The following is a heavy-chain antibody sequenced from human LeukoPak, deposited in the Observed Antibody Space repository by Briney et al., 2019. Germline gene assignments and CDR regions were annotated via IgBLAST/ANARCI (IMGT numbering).Heavy chain of an antibody. CDR2: ISWNSGNI. J-gene: IGHJ4*02. CDR3: ASSSGYSSGWYDY. CDR1: GFTFDDYD. D-gene: IGHD6-19*01. V-gene: IGHV3-9*01. Sequence: QSGGSLRLSCAASGFTFDDYDMNWVRQAPGKGLEWVSGISWNSGNIGCADSVKGRFTISRDNAKNSLYLQMNSLRAEDTALYYCASSSGYSSGWYDYWGQGTLVTVSS.